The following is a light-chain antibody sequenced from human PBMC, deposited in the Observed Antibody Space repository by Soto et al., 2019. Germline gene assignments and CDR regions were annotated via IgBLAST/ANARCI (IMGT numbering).Light chain of an antibody. CDR3: QSYDRSLVGLV. Sequence: QSVLTQPPSVSGAPGQRVTISCTGSSSNIGAGYDVHWYQQLPGTAPKLLIYGNSNRPSGVPDRFSGSKSGTSASLAITGLQPDDEADYYCQSYDRSLVGLVFGAGTKVTVL. J-gene: IGLJ3*02. CDR1: SSNIGAGYD. V-gene: IGLV1-40*01. CDR2: GNS.